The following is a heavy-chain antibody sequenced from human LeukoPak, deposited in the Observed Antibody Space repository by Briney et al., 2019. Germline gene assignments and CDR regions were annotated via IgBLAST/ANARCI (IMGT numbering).Heavy chain of an antibody. CDR1: GFTFSSYS. Sequence: GGSLRLSCAASGFTFSSYSMNWVRQAPGKGLEWVSSISSSSSYIYYADSVKGRFTISRDNAKNSLYLQMNSLRAEDTALYYCARDDNYYYGSGSYYNGLDYWGQGTLVTVSS. J-gene: IGHJ4*02. D-gene: IGHD3-10*01. CDR3: ARDDNYYYGSGSYYNGLDY. V-gene: IGHV3-21*04. CDR2: ISSSSSYI.